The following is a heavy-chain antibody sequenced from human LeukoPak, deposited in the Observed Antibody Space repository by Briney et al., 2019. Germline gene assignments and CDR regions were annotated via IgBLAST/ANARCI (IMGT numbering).Heavy chain of an antibody. CDR3: ARDSPPAYCSGGSCYFDY. D-gene: IGHD2-15*01. CDR2: IYTSGST. V-gene: IGHV4-61*02. CDR1: GGSISSNSYY. J-gene: IGHJ4*02. Sequence: PSETLSLTCTVSGGSISSNSYYWSWIRQPAGKGLEWIGRIYTSGSTDYNPSLESRVTISKDTSKNEFSLKLSSVTAADTAVYYCARDSPPAYCSGGSCYFDYWGQGTLVTVSS.